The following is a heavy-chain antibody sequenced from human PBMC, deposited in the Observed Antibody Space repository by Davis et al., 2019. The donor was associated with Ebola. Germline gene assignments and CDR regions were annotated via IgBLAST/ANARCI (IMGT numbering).Heavy chain of an antibody. V-gene: IGHV3-7*01. CDR2: IKQDGSEK. J-gene: IGHJ6*02. CDR3: ARDLGNYGMDV. CDR1: GFTFSNAW. Sequence: GGSLRLSCAASGFTFSNAWMSWVRQAPGKGLEWVANIKQDGSEKYYVDSVKGRFTISRDNAKNSLYLQMNSLRAEDTAVYYCARDLGNYGMDVWGQGTTVTVSS. D-gene: IGHD7-27*01.